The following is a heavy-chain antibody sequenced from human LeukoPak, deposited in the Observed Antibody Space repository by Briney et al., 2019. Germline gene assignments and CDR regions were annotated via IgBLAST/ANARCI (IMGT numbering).Heavy chain of an antibody. CDR1: GFTFSSYG. CDR3: ATVRNDYAHNASAY. V-gene: IGHV3-33*01. Sequence: GESLRLSCAAAGFTFSSYGMHWVRQAQGKGLEWVAVIWDDGSKKYYADSMKGRFTICRDNSKNTLYLQINSLRAEHTAVYYCATVRNDYAHNASAYWGQPTLVTVPS. J-gene: IGHJ1*01. CDR2: IWDDGSKK. D-gene: IGHD1-1*01.